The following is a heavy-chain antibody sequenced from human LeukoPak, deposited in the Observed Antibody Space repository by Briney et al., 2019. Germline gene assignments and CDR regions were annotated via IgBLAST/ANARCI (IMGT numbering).Heavy chain of an antibody. D-gene: IGHD6-19*01. Sequence: GGSLRLSCIASGFSFSGHWMHWARQLPGKGLVWVSRISPTGSTTSYADSVRGRFTVSRDNAKNTLYLQVNNLRAEDTAVYYCARSSTWLSYGMDVWGQGTTVTVSS. V-gene: IGHV3-74*01. CDR1: GFSFSGHW. CDR3: ARSSTWLSYGMDV. J-gene: IGHJ6*02. CDR2: ISPTGSTT.